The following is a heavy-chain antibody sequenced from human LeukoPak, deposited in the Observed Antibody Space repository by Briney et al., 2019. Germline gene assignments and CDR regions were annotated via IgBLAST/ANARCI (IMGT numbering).Heavy chain of an antibody. V-gene: IGHV3-23*01. D-gene: IGHD7-27*01. CDR3: AKGYGPNWGNYYMDV. CDR2: ISGSGGST. CDR1: GFSFGTYG. Sequence: PGGSLRLSCVASGFSFGTYGMSWVRQAPGKGLEWVSAISGSGGSTYYADSVKGRFTISRDNSKNTLYLQMNSLRAEDTAVYYCAKGYGPNWGNYYMDVWGKGTTVTISS. J-gene: IGHJ6*03.